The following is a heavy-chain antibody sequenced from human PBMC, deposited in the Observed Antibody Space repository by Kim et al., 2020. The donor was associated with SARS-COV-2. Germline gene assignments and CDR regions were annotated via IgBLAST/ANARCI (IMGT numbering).Heavy chain of an antibody. D-gene: IGHD6-13*01. J-gene: IGHJ4*02. V-gene: IGHV4-39*01. CDR2: IYYSGST. CDR1: GGSISSSSYY. CDR3: ASSWYGDDY. Sequence: ETLSLTCTVSGGSISSSSYYWGWIRQPPGKGLEWIGSIYYSGSTYYNPSLKSRVTISVDTSKNQFSLKLSSVTAADTAVYYCASSWYGDDYWGQGTLVTVSS.